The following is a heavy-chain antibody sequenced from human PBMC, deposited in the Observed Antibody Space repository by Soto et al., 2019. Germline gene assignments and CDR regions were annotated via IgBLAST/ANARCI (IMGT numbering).Heavy chain of an antibody. CDR1: GFSFGSYA. J-gene: IGHJ4*02. CDR3: ERWSSLDY. D-gene: IGHD3-10*01. V-gene: IGHV3-23*01. CDR2: ISGSDGKT. Sequence: GGSLRLSCAASGFSFGSYALSWVRQAPGKGLEWVSTISGSDGKTFYADSVKGRFSISRDTSQSTLYLQMNSLRADDTAMYYCERWSSLDYWGQGTRVTVSS.